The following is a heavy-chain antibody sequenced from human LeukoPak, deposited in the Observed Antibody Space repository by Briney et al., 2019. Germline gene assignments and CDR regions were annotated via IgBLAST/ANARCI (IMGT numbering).Heavy chain of an antibody. CDR3: AKSDDSSGYYYGIVY. V-gene: IGHV3-23*01. Sequence: GGSLRLSCAASGFTFSSYAMSWVRQAPGKGLEWVSAISGSGGSTYYADSVKGRFTISRGNSKNTLYLQMNSLRAEDTAIYYCAKSDDSSGYYYGIVYWGQGTLVTVSS. CDR2: ISGSGGST. J-gene: IGHJ4*02. D-gene: IGHD3-22*01. CDR1: GFTFSSYA.